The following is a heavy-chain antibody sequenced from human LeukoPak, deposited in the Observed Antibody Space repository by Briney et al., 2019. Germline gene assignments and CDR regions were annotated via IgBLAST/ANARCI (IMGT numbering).Heavy chain of an antibody. V-gene: IGHV3-30-3*01. J-gene: IGHJ4*02. CDR1: GFTFSSYA. CDR2: ISYDGSDK. D-gene: IGHD1-26*01. Sequence: PGRSLRLSCAASGFTFSSYAMHWVRQAPGKGLEWVAVISYDGSDKYYADSVKGRFTISRDNSKNTLCLQMNSLRAEDTAVYYCARDAEWELPADYWGQGNLVTVSS. CDR3: ARDAEWELPADY.